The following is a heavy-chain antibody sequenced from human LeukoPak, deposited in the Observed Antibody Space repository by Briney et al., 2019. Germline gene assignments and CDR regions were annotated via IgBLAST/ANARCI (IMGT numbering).Heavy chain of an antibody. CDR1: GGSTSSDY. Sequence: SETLSLTCTVSGGSTSSDYWSWIRQSPGKGLEWVGYVYNSGDTGKNPSLKSRVTILLDTSKNQCSLKLTSVSAADTAVYYCAKWDTAMAIFDYWGQGTLVTVSS. V-gene: IGHV4-59*08. CDR2: VYNSGDT. J-gene: IGHJ4*02. D-gene: IGHD5-18*01. CDR3: AKWDTAMAIFDY.